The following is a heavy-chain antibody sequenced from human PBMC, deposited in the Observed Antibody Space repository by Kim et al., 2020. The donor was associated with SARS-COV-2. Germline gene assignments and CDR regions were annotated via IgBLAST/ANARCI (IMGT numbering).Heavy chain of an antibody. V-gene: IGHV3-7*01. CDR3: ARDSSGYYRKVSYWFYH. Sequence: GGSLRLSCAASGFTFSSYWMSWVRQAPGKGLEWVANIKQDGSEKYYVDSVKGRFTISRDNAKNSLYLQMNSLRAEDTAVYYCARDSSGYYRKVSYWFYHWGQGTLVTVSS. CDR1: GFTFSSYW. D-gene: IGHD3-22*01. CDR2: IKQDGSEK. J-gene: IGHJ5*02.